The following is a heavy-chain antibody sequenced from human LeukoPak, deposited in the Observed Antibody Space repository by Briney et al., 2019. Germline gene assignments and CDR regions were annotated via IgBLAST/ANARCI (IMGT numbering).Heavy chain of an antibody. D-gene: IGHD3-22*01. V-gene: IGHV1-2*02. CDR2: INPNSGGT. CDR3: AASPDYYDSSGYSYYFDY. Sequence: ASVKVPCKASGYTFTGYYMHWVRQAPGQGLEWMGWINPNSGGTNYPPKFQGRVSMTRDTSISTAYLELSSLRSEDTAVYYCAASPDYYDSSGYSYYFDYWGQGTLVTVSS. CDR1: GYTFTGYY. J-gene: IGHJ4*02.